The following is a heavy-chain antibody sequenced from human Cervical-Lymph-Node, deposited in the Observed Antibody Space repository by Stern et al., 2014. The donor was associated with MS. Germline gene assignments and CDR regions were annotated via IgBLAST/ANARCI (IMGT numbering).Heavy chain of an antibody. Sequence: QMQLVESGGGVVQPGRSLRLSCAASGFTFSSFSMHWVRQAPGKGLEWVAVISYDVNNKYFADSVQGRFTISRDNSKNTVYLQMNSLRPEDTAVYYCAREGVPPYWGQGTLVTVSS. J-gene: IGHJ4*02. CDR3: AREGVPPY. CDR2: ISYDVNNK. D-gene: IGHD2-2*01. CDR1: GFTFSSFS. V-gene: IGHV3-30*04.